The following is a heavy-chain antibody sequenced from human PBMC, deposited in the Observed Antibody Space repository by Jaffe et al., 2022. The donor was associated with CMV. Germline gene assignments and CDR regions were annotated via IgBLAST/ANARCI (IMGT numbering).Heavy chain of an antibody. V-gene: IGHV3-33*06. D-gene: IGHD6-19*01. J-gene: IGHJ5*02. CDR2: IWYDGSNK. Sequence: QVQLVESGGGVVQPGRSLRLSCAASGFTFSSYGMHWVRQAPGKGLEWVAVIWYDGSNKYYADSVKGRFTISRDNSKNTLYLQMNSLRAEDTAVYYCAKGSGWHDPWGQGTLVTVSS. CDR1: GFTFSSYG. CDR3: AKGSGWHDP.